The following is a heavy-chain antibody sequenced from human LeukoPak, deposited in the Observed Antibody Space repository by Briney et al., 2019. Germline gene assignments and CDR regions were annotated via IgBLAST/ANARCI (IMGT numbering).Heavy chain of an antibody. CDR3: ASEILWFGESLYYYYGMDV. CDR2: IIPIFGTA. D-gene: IGHD3-10*01. V-gene: IGHV1-69*13. CDR1: GGTFSSYA. J-gene: IGHJ6*02. Sequence: ASVKVSCKASGGTFSSYAISWVRQAPGQGLEWMGGIIPIFGTANYAQKFQGRVTITADESTSTAYMELSSLRSEDTAVYYCASEILWFGESLYYYYGMDVWGQGTTVTVSS.